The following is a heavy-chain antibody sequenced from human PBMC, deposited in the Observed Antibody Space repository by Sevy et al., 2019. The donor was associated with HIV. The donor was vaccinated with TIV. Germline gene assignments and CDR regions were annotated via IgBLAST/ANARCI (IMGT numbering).Heavy chain of an antibody. CDR1: GYTFTAYY. J-gene: IGHJ4*02. Sequence: ASVKVSRKASGYTFTAYYVHWVRQAPGQGLEWMGRINPNSGGTNYAQKFQGRVTMTRDTSISTAYMELSGLRYDDTAVYHCARAYYYDSSAYYFDHWGQGTLVTVSS. V-gene: IGHV1-2*06. CDR3: ARAYYYDSSAYYFDH. CDR2: INPNSGGT. D-gene: IGHD3-22*01.